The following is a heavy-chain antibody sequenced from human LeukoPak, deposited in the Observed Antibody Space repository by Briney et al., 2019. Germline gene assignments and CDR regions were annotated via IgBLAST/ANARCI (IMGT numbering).Heavy chain of an antibody. CDR2: IYYSGST. V-gene: IGHV4-39*07. CDR1: GGSISSSSYY. Sequence: SETLSLTCTVSGGSISSSSYYWGRIRQPPGKGLEWIGSIYYSGSTYYNPSLKSRVTISVDTSKNQFSLKLSSVTAADTAVYYCARDVRTPYGDPPFDYWGQGTLVTVSS. CDR3: ARDVRTPYGDPPFDY. J-gene: IGHJ4*02. D-gene: IGHD4-17*01.